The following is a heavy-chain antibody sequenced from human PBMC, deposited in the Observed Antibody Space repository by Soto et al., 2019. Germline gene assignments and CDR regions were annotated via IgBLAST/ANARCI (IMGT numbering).Heavy chain of an antibody. CDR1: GFTFNIYW. V-gene: IGHV3-74*01. CDR2: INGDGGST. D-gene: IGHD3-10*02. Sequence: EVQLVESGGGLVQPGGSLRLSCAASGFTFNIYWLHWVRQAPGQGLVWVAKINGDGGSTTYADGVKGRFTSSRDNAKNTLYLQLNDRRVEDAAVYFCARDVQDQIDLWGQGALVTVAS. CDR3: ARDVQDQIDL. J-gene: IGHJ5*02.